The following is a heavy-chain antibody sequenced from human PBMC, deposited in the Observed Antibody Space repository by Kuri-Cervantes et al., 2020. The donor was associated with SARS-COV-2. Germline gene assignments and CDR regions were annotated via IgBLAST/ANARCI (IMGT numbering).Heavy chain of an antibody. D-gene: IGHD3-16*01. V-gene: IGHV3-23*01. CDR3: ARDLGVAPDF. CDR2: IKGGSGTT. J-gene: IGHJ4*02. CDR1: GFTFSSYA. Sequence: GGSLRLSCAASGFTFSSYAMSWVRQAPGKGLEWVSCIKGGSGTTYYAASVKGRFTVSRDNAKNTLYLLMSSLRVEDTAMYYCARDLGVAPDFWGQGTQVTESS.